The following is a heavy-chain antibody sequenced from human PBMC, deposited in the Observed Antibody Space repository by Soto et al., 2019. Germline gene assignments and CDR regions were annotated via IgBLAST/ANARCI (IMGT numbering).Heavy chain of an antibody. CDR3: ARIAMPARPRWYNWFDP. Sequence: QAQLVQSAAEVKKPGASVKVSCMTSGYTFNDYEINWVRHATGQGLEWIGWMNPNSGETGYAQRFQGRVTMTTSSSLNTAYLELSSLTSDDTAVYYCARIAMPARPRWYNWFDPWGQGTLVTVSS. V-gene: IGHV1-8*02. CDR1: GYTFNDYE. J-gene: IGHJ5*02. CDR2: MNPNSGET. D-gene: IGHD2-2*01.